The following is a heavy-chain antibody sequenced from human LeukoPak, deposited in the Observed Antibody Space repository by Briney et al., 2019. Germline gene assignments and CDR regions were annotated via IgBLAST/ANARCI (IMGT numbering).Heavy chain of an antibody. CDR3: TSTIFGVVIDY. CDR2: IKSKTDGGTT. D-gene: IGHD3-3*01. CDR1: GFTLRSYS. Sequence: GGSLRLSCAASGFTLRSYSMSWVRQAPGKGLEWVGRIKSKTDGGTTDYAAPVKGRFTISRDDSKNTLYLQMNSLKTEDTAVYYCTSTIFGVVIDYWGQGTLVTVSS. J-gene: IGHJ4*02. V-gene: IGHV3-15*01.